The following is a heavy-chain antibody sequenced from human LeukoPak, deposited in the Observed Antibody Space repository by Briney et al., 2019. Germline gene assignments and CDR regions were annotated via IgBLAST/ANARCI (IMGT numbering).Heavy chain of an antibody. V-gene: IGHV4-34*01. CDR3: ARSVKVNYVGLFGEDNNYYYMDV. J-gene: IGHJ6*03. D-gene: IGHD3-10*02. Sequence: SETLSLTCAVYGGSFSGYYWSWIRQSPGKGLEWIGEINHTGSTNYNPSLKSRVIVSVDTSKNQFSLKLTSVTAADTAVYYCARSVKVNYVGLFGEDNNYYYMDVWGKGTPVTISS. CDR2: INHTGST. CDR1: GGSFSGYY.